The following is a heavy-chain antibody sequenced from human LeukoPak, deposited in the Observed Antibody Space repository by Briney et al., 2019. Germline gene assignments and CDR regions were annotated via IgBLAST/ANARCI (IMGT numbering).Heavy chain of an antibody. CDR1: GFTFSNYW. CDR3: ARDQVSMIVVRTTNWYFDL. D-gene: IGHD3-22*01. CDR2: INEDGSEI. Sequence: HPGRSLRLSCAASGFTFSNYWMSWVRQAPGKGPEWLANINEDGSEIYYVDSVKGRFTISRDNGKNSLYLQINSLRADDTAVYYCARDQVSMIVVRTTNWYFDLWRRGTLVTVSS. V-gene: IGHV3-7*01. J-gene: IGHJ2*01.